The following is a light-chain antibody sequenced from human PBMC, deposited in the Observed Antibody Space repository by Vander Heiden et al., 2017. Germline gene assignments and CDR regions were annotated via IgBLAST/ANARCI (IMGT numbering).Light chain of an antibody. CDR3: SSYAGSSTVL. Sequence: QSALTQPASVSGSPGQSITISCTGTSSDVGGYNYVSWYEQHPGKAPKLIIYDVTNRPSGVYNRFSGSKSGNTASLTISGLQAEDEADYFCSSYAGSSTVLFGGGTKVTVL. V-gene: IGLV2-14*01. J-gene: IGLJ2*01. CDR2: DVT. CDR1: SSDVGGYNY.